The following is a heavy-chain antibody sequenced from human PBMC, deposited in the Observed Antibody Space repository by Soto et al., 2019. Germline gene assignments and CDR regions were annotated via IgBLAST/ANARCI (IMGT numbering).Heavy chain of an antibody. CDR2: IERKSDGGTT. Sequence: GSLRLSCAASGFTVTNTWMIWVRQAPGKGLEWVGRIERKSDGGTTSYAAPVKGRFTISRDDSKNTLYLQMNSLKTEDTAMFYCTTLNYGVDVWGQGTTVTVSS. CDR1: GFTVTNTW. CDR3: TTLNYGVDV. J-gene: IGHJ6*02. V-gene: IGHV3-15*04.